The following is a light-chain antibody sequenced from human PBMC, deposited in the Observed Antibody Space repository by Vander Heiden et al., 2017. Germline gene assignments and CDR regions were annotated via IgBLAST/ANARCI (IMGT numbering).Light chain of an antibody. CDR2: KVS. CDR1: QGLVYSDGNTY. Sequence: EVVLTQSPLSLPAPPGQPASSSTRSSQGLVYSDGNTYLNWYQQRPGQPPRRLNYKVSRRDSGVADRFSGSGSSNDFTLKISRVEAEDVGVYYCMQGTHWPPYTFGQGTKLEIK. CDR3: MQGTHWPPYT. J-gene: IGKJ2*01. V-gene: IGKV2-30*01.